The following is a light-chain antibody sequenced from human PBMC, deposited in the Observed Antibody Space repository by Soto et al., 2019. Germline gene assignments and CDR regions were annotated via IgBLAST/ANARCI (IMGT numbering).Light chain of an antibody. CDR3: SSYTSSSTYV. V-gene: IGLV2-14*01. CDR1: SSDVGGHNY. CDR2: EVS. Sequence: LTQPASVSGSPGQSITISCTGTSSDVGGHNYVSWYQQHPGRAPKLMIYEVSNRPSGVSNRFSGSKSGNTASLTMSGLQPEDEADYYCSSYTSSSTYVFGTGTKDTVL. J-gene: IGLJ1*01.